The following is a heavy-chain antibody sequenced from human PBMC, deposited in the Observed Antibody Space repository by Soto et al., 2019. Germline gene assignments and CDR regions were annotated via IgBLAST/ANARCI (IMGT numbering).Heavy chain of an antibody. V-gene: IGHV1-58*01. CDR3: AAVGSGYYYPTFDY. J-gene: IGHJ4*02. Sequence: ASVKVSCKASGFTFTSSAVQWVRQARGQRLEWIGWIVVGSGNTNYAQKFQERVTITRDMSTSTAYMELSSLRSEDTAVYYCAAVGSGYYYPTFDYWGRGTLVTVSS. CDR1: GFTFTSSA. CDR2: IVVGSGNT. D-gene: IGHD3-22*01.